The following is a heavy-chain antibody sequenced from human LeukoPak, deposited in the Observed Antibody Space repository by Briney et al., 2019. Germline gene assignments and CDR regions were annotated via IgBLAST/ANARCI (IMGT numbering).Heavy chain of an antibody. Sequence: GASVKVSCKASGYTFSNYGITWVRQAPGQGLEWMGWISAYNGNTNYAQKFQGRVTMTTDTYTSTAYMGLRSLRSDDTAVFYCARDFYYDSSDHGGDYWGQETLVTVSS. V-gene: IGHV1-18*01. D-gene: IGHD3-22*01. CDR1: GYTFSNYG. CDR2: ISAYNGNT. CDR3: ARDFYYDSSDHGGDY. J-gene: IGHJ4*02.